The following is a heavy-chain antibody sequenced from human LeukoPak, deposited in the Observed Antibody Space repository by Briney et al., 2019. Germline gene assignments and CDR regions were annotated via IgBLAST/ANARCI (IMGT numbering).Heavy chain of an antibody. J-gene: IGHJ3*02. CDR1: GFTFSSYW. CDR3: TTDNPPVWFGESYDAFDI. D-gene: IGHD3-10*01. CDR2: INSDGSRT. V-gene: IGHV3-74*03. Sequence: GGSLRLSCAASGFTFSSYWMHWVRQAPGKGLVWVSRINSDGSRTTYADSVKGRFTISRDNAKNTLYLQMNSLKTEDTAVYYCTTDNPPVWFGESYDAFDIWGQGTMVTVSS.